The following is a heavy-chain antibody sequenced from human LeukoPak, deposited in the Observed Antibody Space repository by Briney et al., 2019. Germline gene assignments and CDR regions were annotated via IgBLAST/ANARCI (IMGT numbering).Heavy chain of an antibody. J-gene: IGHJ4*02. Sequence: RASVKVSCKASGYTFTSYYMHWVRQAPGQGLEWMGWMNPNSGNTGYAQKFQGRVTITRNTSISTAYMELSSLRSEDTAVYYCARTNYDSSGFPVDYWGQGTLVTVSS. D-gene: IGHD3-22*01. CDR3: ARTNYDSSGFPVDY. V-gene: IGHV1-8*03. CDR2: MNPNSGNT. CDR1: GYTFTSYY.